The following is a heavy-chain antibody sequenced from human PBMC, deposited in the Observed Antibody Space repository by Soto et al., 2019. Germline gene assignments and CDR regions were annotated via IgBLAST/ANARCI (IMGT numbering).Heavy chain of an antibody. CDR3: ASDQNYYDNTGESAFDS. CDR2: IIPIFDTP. CDR1: GATFSSTA. D-gene: IGHD3-22*01. J-gene: IGHJ3*02. V-gene: IGHV1-69*12. Sequence: QVHLVQSGAEVKKAGSSVQVSCKASGATFSSTAFSWVRQAPGQGLEWIGGIIPIFDTPDYAQEFQGRVTITADESTSTTYMELSSLRSEDTALYYCASDQNYYDNTGESAFDSWGQGTMVIVSS.